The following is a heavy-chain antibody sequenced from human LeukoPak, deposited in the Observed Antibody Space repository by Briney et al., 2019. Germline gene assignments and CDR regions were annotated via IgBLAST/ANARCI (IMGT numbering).Heavy chain of an antibody. J-gene: IGHJ4*02. CDR3: ARDRGLLYGSSGCLDS. D-gene: IGHD6-19*01. V-gene: IGHV1-46*01. CDR2: NNPSSGTT. Sequence: ASVKVSCKTSGYTFTSYYMHWVRQAPGQGLEWMGLNNPSSGTTAYAQAFQGRVTMTRDASTSTVYMELSSLTSEDTAVYFCARDRGLLYGSSGCLDSWGQGTLVTVSS. CDR1: GYTFTSYY.